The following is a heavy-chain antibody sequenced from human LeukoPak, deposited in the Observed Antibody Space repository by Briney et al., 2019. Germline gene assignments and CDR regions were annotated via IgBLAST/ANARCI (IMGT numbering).Heavy chain of an antibody. CDR1: GGSISSGSYY. J-gene: IGHJ4*02. V-gene: IGHV4-61*02. D-gene: IGHD3-3*01. Sequence: SETLSLTCTVSGGSISSGSYYWSWIRQPAGKGLEWIGRIYTSGSTNYNPSLKSRVTISVDTSKNQFSLKLSSVTAADTAVYYCARGATDFWSGYYTLDYWGQGTLVTVSS. CDR3: ARGATDFWSGYYTLDY. CDR2: IYTSGST.